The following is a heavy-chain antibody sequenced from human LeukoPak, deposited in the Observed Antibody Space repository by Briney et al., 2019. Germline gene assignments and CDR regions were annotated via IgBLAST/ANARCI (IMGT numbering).Heavy chain of an antibody. D-gene: IGHD5-18*01. CDR2: INPNSGGT. J-gene: IGHJ4*02. Sequence: ASVKVSCKASGYTFTGYYMHWVRQAPGQGLEWMGWINPNSGGTNYAQKFQGRVTMTRDTSISTAYMELSRLRSDDTAVCYCARVGIQLWSQYYFDYWGQGTLVTVSS. CDR1: GYTFTGYY. CDR3: ARVGIQLWSQYYFDY. V-gene: IGHV1-2*02.